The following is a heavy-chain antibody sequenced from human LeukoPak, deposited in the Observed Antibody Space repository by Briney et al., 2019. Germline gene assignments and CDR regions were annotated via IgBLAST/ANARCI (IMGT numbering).Heavy chain of an antibody. CDR2: TSAYNGNT. Sequence: ASVKVSCKASGYTFTSYGISWVRQAPGQGLEWMGWTSAYNGNTNYAQKLQGRVTMTTDTSTSTAYMELRSLRSDDTAVYYCASQSRGYDFWSGYYTDDAFDIWGQGTMVTVSS. CDR3: ASQSRGYDFWSGYYTDDAFDI. J-gene: IGHJ3*02. CDR1: GYTFTSYG. V-gene: IGHV1-18*01. D-gene: IGHD3-3*01.